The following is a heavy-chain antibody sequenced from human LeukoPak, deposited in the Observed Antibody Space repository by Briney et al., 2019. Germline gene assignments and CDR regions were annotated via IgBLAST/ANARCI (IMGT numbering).Heavy chain of an antibody. CDR3: EKAARMGVFSGGGDNWFDP. CDR1: GFTFDDYA. J-gene: IGHJ5*02. CDR2: ISWNSGSI. D-gene: IGHD2-15*01. Sequence: GGSLRLSCAASGFTFDDYAMHWVRQAPGKGLEWVSGISWNSGSIGYADSVKGRFTISRDNAKNSLYLQMNSLRAEDTALSYCEKAARMGVFSGGGDNWFDPWGQGTLVTVSS. V-gene: IGHV3-9*01.